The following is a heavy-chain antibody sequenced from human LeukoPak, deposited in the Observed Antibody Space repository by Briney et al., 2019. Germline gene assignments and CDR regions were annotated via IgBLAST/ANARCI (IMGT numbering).Heavy chain of an antibody. J-gene: IGHJ4*02. D-gene: IGHD3-22*01. CDR3: ARSLIDSSGYYPLYFDY. CDR2: ISAYNGNT. CDR1: GYTFTSYG. Sequence: ASVKVSCKASGYTFTSYGISWVRQAPGQGLEWMGWISAYNGNTNYAQKLQGRVTMTTDTSASTAYMELRSLRSDDTAVYYCARSLIDSSGYYPLYFDYWGQGTLVTVSS. V-gene: IGHV1-18*01.